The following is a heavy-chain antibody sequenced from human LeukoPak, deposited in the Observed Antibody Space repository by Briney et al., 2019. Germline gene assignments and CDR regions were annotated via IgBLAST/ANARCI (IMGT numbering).Heavy chain of an antibody. V-gene: IGHV3-23*01. CDR2: ISSGGSGI. D-gene: IGHD1-26*01. CDR1: GFTFSSYA. CDR3: AKKGLVGATDLRAFDY. Sequence: GGSLRLSCAPSGFTFSSYAMSWVRQAPGRGLEWVSGISSGGSGIYYADSVKGRFTISRDNSKNTLNLQMNSLRVEDTAIYYCAKKGLVGATDLRAFDYWGQGTLVTVSS. J-gene: IGHJ4*02.